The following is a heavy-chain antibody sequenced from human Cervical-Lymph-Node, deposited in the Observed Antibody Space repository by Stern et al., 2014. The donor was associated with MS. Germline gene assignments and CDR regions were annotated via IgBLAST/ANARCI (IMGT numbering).Heavy chain of an antibody. CDR2: ISSRSTTI. D-gene: IGHD5-18*01. CDR3: AREGDTALDSGYLNYYGLDV. Sequence: DQLVQSGGGLVQPEGSLKLSCEASGFTFNTYSMNWVRRAPGRGLEWVSYISSRSTTIYYADSVKGRFTISRDNARNSLFLQMDSLRDEDTAVYYCAREGDTALDSGYLNYYGLDVWGQGTTVTVSS. V-gene: IGHV3-48*02. J-gene: IGHJ6*02. CDR1: GFTFNTYS.